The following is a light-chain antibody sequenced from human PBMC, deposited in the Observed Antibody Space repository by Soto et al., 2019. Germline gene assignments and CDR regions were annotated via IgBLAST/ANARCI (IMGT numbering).Light chain of an antibody. CDR1: QSISLS. CDR2: DAS. Sequence: MSQSPSTLSAFVGDRVTITCRASQSISLSLAWYQQKPGEAPDLLISDASNLERGVPSRFSGSGSGTEFTLTISSLQPDDFATYYCQQYNSYWTFGPGTKVDVK. V-gene: IGKV1-5*01. CDR3: QQYNSYWT. J-gene: IGKJ1*01.